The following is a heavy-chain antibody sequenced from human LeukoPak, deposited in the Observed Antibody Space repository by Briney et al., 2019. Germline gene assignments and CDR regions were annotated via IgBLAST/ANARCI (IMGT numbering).Heavy chain of an antibody. D-gene: IGHD5-12*01. V-gene: IGHV3-21*01. CDR3: ARDFLPDPYGGYDPDWFDP. J-gene: IGHJ5*02. CDR1: GFTFSTYA. Sequence: GGSLRLSRAASGFTFSTYAMSWVRQAPGKGLEWVSSISSSSSYIYYADSVKGRFTISRDNAKNSLYLQMNSLRAEDTAVYYCARDFLPDPYGGYDPDWFDPWGQGTLVTVSS. CDR2: ISSSSSYI.